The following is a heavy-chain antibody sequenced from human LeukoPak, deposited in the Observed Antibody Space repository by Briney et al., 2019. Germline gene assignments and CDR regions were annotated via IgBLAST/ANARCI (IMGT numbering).Heavy chain of an antibody. CDR1: GFTVSSKY. CDR2: IYSGGST. Sequence: GGSLRLSCAASGFTVSSKYMSWVRQAPGKGLEWVSVIYSGGSTYYADSVKGRFTISRDNSKDTVYLQMNSLRAEDTAVYYCARDDFWSGYYIYDWGQGTLVTVSS. V-gene: IGHV3-66*01. D-gene: IGHD3-3*01. J-gene: IGHJ4*02. CDR3: ARDDFWSGYYIYD.